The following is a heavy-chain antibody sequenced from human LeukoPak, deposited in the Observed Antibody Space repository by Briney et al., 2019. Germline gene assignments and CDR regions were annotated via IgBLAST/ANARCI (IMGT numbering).Heavy chain of an antibody. D-gene: IGHD4-17*01. CDR3: TRATRLDYGDYNDAFDI. CDR1: GFTFSGSA. J-gene: IGHJ3*02. CDR2: IRSKISTYAT. Sequence: GGSLRLSCAASGFTFSGSAVHWVRQASGKGLEWVGRIRSKISTYATVYGASVKGRFTISRDDSKNTAYLQMNSLKTEDTAVYYCTRATRLDYGDYNDAFDIWGQGTMVTVSS. V-gene: IGHV3-73*01.